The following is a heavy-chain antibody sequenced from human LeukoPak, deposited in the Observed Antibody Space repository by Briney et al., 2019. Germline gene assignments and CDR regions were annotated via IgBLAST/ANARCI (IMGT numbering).Heavy chain of an antibody. CDR2: IWYDGSNK. CDR1: GFTFSSYG. V-gene: IGHV3-33*01. Sequence: GRSLRLSCAASGFTFSSYGMHWVRQAPXXXXXWXAVIWYDGSNKYYADSVKGRFTISRDNSKNTLYLQMSSLRAEDTDVYYCASQYSSSYGWFDPWGQGTLVTVSS. CDR3: ASQYSSSYGWFDP. J-gene: IGHJ5*02. D-gene: IGHD6-6*01.